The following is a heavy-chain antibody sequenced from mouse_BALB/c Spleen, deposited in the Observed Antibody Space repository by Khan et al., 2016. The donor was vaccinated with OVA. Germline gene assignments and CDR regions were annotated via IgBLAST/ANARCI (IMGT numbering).Heavy chain of an antibody. Sequence: EVELVESGGGLVKPGGSLKLSCSASGCTFSNYAMSWVRQTPEKRLECVATISTGGHYTFYPDSVKGRFTISRDNAKNTLYLQMGSLRSEDTAMYYCARSLVDYHAMDYWGQGTSVTVSS. CDR1: GCTFSNYA. CDR2: ISTGGHYT. V-gene: IGHV5-9-3*01. J-gene: IGHJ4*01. D-gene: IGHD2-2*01. CDR3: ARSLVDYHAMDY.